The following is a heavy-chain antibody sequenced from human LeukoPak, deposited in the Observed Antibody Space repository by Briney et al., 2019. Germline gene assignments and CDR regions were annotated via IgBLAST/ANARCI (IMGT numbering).Heavy chain of an antibody. J-gene: IGHJ4*02. D-gene: IGHD2-15*01. CDR3: ARGGSGYCSVGSCYPIDY. CDR2: INSDGSST. Sequence: GGSLRLSCAASGFTFSSYWMHWVRQAPGKGLVWVSRINSDGSSTSYADSVKGRFTISRDNAKNTLYLQMNSLRAEDTAVYYCARGGSGYCSVGSCYPIDYWGQGTLVTVSS. V-gene: IGHV3-74*01. CDR1: GFTFSSYW.